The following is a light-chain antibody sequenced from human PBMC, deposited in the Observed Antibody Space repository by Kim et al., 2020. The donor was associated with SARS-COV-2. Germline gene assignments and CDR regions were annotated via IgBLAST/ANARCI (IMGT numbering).Light chain of an antibody. CDR1: QSVSY. CDR3: QQRSDWPPWT. J-gene: IGKJ1*01. CDR2: DSS. V-gene: IGKV3-11*01. Sequence: EIVLTQSPATLSLSPGDRATLSCRASQSVSYLCLYQQKPGQAPRLLIYDSSNRATGIPARFSGSGSGTDFTLTISSLEPEDFAVYYCQQRSDWPPWTFGQGTKVDIK.